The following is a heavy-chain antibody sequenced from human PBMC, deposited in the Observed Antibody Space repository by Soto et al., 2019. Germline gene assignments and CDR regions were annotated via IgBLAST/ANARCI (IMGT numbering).Heavy chain of an antibody. Sequence: GASVKVSCKASGYTFTGYYMHWVRQAPGQGLEWMGWINPNSGGTNYAQKFQGWVTMTSDTSISTAYMELSRLRSDDTAVYYCARVREGLRFLEWPLFDYWGQGTLVTVSS. CDR2: INPNSGGT. D-gene: IGHD3-3*01. CDR3: ARVREGLRFLEWPLFDY. V-gene: IGHV1-2*04. CDR1: GYTFTGYY. J-gene: IGHJ4*02.